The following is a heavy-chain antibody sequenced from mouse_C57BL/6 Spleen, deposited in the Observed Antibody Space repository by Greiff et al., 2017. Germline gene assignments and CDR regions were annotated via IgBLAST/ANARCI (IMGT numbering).Heavy chain of an antibody. J-gene: IGHJ4*01. CDR1: GYSITSGYY. CDR3: ARDRYDYDSPYAMDY. V-gene: IGHV3-6*01. D-gene: IGHD2-4*01. Sequence: EVQRVESGPGLVKPSQSLSLTCSVTGYSITSGYYWNWIRQFPGNKLEWMGYISYDGSNNYNPSLKNRISITRDTSKNQFCLKLNSVTTEDTATYYCARDRYDYDSPYAMDYWGQGTSVTVSS. CDR2: ISYDGSN.